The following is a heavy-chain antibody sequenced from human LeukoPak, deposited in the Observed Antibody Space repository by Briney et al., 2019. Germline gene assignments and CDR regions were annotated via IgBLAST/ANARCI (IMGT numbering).Heavy chain of an antibody. CDR2: LYYTENT. J-gene: IGHJ4*02. V-gene: IGHV4-39*01. Sequence: SETLSLTCTVSGDSLSGQTYSWGWVRQPPGKGLEWIGYLYYTENTYYNPSLKSRATISVDTSKVQFSLRLSSVTAADTGVYSCVRYRSGSNRFDYWGQGTLVTVSS. CDR3: VRYRSGSNRFDY. CDR1: GDSLSGQTYS. D-gene: IGHD6-19*01.